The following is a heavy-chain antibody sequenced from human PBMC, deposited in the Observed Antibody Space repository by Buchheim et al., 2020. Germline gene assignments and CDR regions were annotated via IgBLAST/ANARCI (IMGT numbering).Heavy chain of an antibody. CDR3: ARDFWERKYNHGPFED. J-gene: IGHJ4*02. CDR1: GFTFSNFA. Sequence: EVQLLESGGGLIQPGGSLRLSCAASGFTFSNFALSWVRQTPGKGLEWVSSICGSGASSYYSDSVKGRFTISRDSSKKTLFLQLNSLRVEDTAVYYCARDFWERKYNHGPFEDWGRGT. D-gene: IGHD1-26*01. CDR2: ICGSGASS. V-gene: IGHV3-23*01.